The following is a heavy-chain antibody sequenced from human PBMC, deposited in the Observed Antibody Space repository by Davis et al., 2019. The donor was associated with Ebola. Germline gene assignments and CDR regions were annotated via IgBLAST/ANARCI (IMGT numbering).Heavy chain of an antibody. V-gene: IGHV3-53*01. Sequence: GESLKISCAASGFTVSTNFMSWVRQALGKGLEWVSVIYSGGTTYYADSVKGRLTVSRDNSKNTLYMQMNSLRAEDTAVYYCSRGGYSSSWPVAFDNWGQGTMVTVSS. CDR1: GFTVSTNF. D-gene: IGHD6-13*01. CDR2: IYSGGTT. CDR3: SRGGYSSSWPVAFDN. J-gene: IGHJ3*02.